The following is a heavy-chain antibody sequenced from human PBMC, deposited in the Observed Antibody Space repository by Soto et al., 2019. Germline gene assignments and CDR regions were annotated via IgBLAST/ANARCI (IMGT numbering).Heavy chain of an antibody. V-gene: IGHV4-30-2*01. Sequence: PSETLSLTCAVSGASISSDGLSWSWIRQPPGKGLEWIGYIYHTGNTYYNPSLESRITISVDRSRNQFSLQVSSVTAADTAVYYCAKNLPRTGRFDYWGQGTVVTVS. J-gene: IGHJ4*02. CDR2: IYHTGNT. CDR1: GASISSDGLS. CDR3: AKNLPRTGRFDY.